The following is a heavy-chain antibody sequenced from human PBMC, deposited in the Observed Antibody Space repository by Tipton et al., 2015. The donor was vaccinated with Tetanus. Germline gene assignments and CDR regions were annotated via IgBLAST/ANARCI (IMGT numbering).Heavy chain of an antibody. J-gene: IGHJ6*02. CDR1: GFTFSHYW. Sequence: EGFGFTFSHYWMSWVRQAPGQGLEWVANIKEDGNEQYYVDSVKGRLTISRDNAKNSLYLLMDSLRAEDTAVYYCARDQIVEQATRDHDYGVDVWGQGTTVTVSS. V-gene: IGHV3-7*01. D-gene: IGHD3-22*01. CDR2: IKEDGNEQ. CDR3: ARDQIVEQATRDHDYGVDV.